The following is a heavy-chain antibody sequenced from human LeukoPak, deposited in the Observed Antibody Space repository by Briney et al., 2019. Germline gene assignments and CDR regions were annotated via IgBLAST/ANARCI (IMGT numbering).Heavy chain of an antibody. V-gene: IGHV3-9*01. J-gene: IGHJ4*02. CDR3: AKDGVWFGESSAPYFDY. Sequence: GGSLRLSCAASGFTFSSYSMNWVRQAPGKGLEWVSGISWNSGSIGYADSVKGRFTISRDNAKNSLYLQMNSLRAEDTALYYCAKDGVWFGESSAPYFDYWGQGTLVTVSS. CDR2: ISWNSGSI. D-gene: IGHD3-10*01. CDR1: GFTFSSYS.